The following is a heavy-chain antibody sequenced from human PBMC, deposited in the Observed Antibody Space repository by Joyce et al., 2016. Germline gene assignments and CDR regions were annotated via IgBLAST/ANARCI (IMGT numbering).Heavy chain of an antibody. J-gene: IGHJ2*01. CDR2: IYYRGRT. CDR1: GGSISSETYF. D-gene: IGHD3-10*01. CDR3: ARGRYVSGTSHNWYFDL. Sequence: QVQLQESGPGLVKPSQTLSLTCSVSGGSISSETYFWSWIRQHRGKGLEWVAYIYYRGRTYFNPSIKGRVSRSVDTSQNHVSLNLRSATTADTALYYCARGRYVSGTSHNWYFDLWGRGTLVTVSS. V-gene: IGHV4-31*03.